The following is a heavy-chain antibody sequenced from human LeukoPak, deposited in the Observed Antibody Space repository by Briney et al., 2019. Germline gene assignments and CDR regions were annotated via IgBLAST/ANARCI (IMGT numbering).Heavy chain of an antibody. CDR1: GGTFSSYA. V-gene: IGHV1-69*13. Sequence: GASVKVSCKASGGTFSSYAISWVRQAPGQGLEWMGGIIPIFGTANYAQKFQGRVTITADESTSTAYMELSSLRSEDTAVYYCARDGEGGGDSHDAFDIWGQGTMVTVSS. CDR2: IIPIFGTA. D-gene: IGHD2-21*02. J-gene: IGHJ3*02. CDR3: ARDGEGGGDSHDAFDI.